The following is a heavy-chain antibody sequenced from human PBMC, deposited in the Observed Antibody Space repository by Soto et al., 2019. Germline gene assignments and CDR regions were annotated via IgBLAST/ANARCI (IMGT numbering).Heavy chain of an antibody. CDR2: IKQDGSEK. CDR3: AVDLTTVTRRYYYYMDV. D-gene: IGHD4-17*01. Sequence: GGSLRLSCAASGFTFSNYWMSWVRQAPGKGLEWVANIKQDGSEKYYVDSVKGRFTISRDNAKNSLYLQMNSLRAEDTAVYYCAVDLTTVTRRYYYYMDVWGKGTSVTVSS. CDR1: GFTFSNYW. J-gene: IGHJ6*03. V-gene: IGHV3-7*01.